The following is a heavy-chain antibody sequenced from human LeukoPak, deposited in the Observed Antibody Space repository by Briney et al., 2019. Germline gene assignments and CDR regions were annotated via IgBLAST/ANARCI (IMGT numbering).Heavy chain of an antibody. Sequence: PGGSLRLSCAASGFTFSSYSVNWVRQSPGKGLEWVSYISSSSTIYYADSVKGRFTISRDNAKNSLYLQMNSLRAEDTAVYYCARAGVGATQGVNFWGQGTLVTVSS. CDR2: ISSSSTI. V-gene: IGHV3-48*01. D-gene: IGHD1-26*01. CDR3: ARAGVGATQGVNF. J-gene: IGHJ1*01. CDR1: GFTFSSYS.